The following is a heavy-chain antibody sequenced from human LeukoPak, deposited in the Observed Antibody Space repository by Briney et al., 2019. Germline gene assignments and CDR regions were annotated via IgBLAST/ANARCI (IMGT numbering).Heavy chain of an antibody. J-gene: IGHJ5*02. Sequence: ASVKVSCKASGYTFTGYYMHWVRQAPGQGLEWMGWINPNSGGTNYAQKFQGRVTMTRDTSISTAYMELSRLRSDDTAVYYCATSRITMVRGVRTWFDPWGQGTLVTVSS. D-gene: IGHD3-10*01. CDR1: GYTFTGYY. V-gene: IGHV1-2*02. CDR2: INPNSGGT. CDR3: ATSRITMVRGVRTWFDP.